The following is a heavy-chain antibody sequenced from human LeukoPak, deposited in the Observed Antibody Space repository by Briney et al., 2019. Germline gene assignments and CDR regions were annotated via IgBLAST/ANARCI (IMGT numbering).Heavy chain of an antibody. D-gene: IGHD3-10*01. V-gene: IGHV3-23*01. J-gene: IGHJ4*02. CDR2: ISASGSLT. Sequence: GGSLRLSCAASEITFSSYAMSWVRQAPGKGLEWVSSISASGSLTYYADSEKGRFTISRDNSKSILFLQMNSLTVEDTAVCFWAKGWFGETLHGPHDYWGQGPLVTVSS. CDR3: AKGWFGETLHGPHDY. CDR1: EITFSSYA.